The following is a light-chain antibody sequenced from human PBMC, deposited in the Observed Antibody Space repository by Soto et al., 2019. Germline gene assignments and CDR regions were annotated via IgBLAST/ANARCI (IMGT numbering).Light chain of an antibody. CDR3: QQYNSYWT. J-gene: IGKJ1*01. CDR1: QSVDSW. CDR2: DAS. V-gene: IGKV1-5*01. Sequence: DIQMTQSPSTLSASVGDRVTITCRASQSVDSWLAWYQQKPGKAPKLLIYDASSLESGVPSRFSGSGSGTEFTLTISSLQPDDFATYYCQQYNSYWTFGQRTKVDIK.